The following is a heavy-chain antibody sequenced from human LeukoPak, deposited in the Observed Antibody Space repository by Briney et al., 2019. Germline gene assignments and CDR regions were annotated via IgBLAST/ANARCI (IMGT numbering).Heavy chain of an antibody. CDR3: ANDYRSGSFHDF. Sequence: GGSLRLSCAASGFAFSSYAMSWVRQPPGKGLEWGSVISRRDDYTYYADSVKGRFTISRDNSKNTLYLQMNTLRAEDTAVYYCANDYRSGSFHDFWGQGTLVTVSS. D-gene: IGHD3-10*01. CDR1: GFAFSSYA. V-gene: IGHV3-23*01. CDR2: ISRRDDYT. J-gene: IGHJ4*02.